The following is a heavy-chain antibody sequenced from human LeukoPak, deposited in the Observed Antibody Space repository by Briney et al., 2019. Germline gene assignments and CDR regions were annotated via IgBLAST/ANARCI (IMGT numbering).Heavy chain of an antibody. CDR2: IYSSGST. CDR3: ARGDPYYYYYYMDV. Sequence: SETLSLTCTVSGGSISSYYWSWIRQPPGKGLEWIGYIYSSGSTNYNPSLKSRVTISVDTSKNQFSLNVTSVTAADTAVYYCARGDPYYYYYYMDVWGKGTTVTISS. J-gene: IGHJ6*03. CDR1: GGSISSYY. V-gene: IGHV4-59*12.